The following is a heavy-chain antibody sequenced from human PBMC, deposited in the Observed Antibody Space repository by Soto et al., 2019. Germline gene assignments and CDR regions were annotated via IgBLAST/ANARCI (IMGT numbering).Heavy chain of an antibody. V-gene: IGHV4-4*02. D-gene: IGHD4-17*01. CDR2: IYHSGST. Sequence: SETLSLTCAVSGGSISSSNWWSWVRQPPGKGLEWIGEIYHSGSTNYNPPLKSRVTISVDKSKNQFSLKLSSVTAADTAVYYCARDTVEGNYFDYWGQGTLVTVSS. J-gene: IGHJ4*02. CDR1: GGSISSSNW. CDR3: ARDTVEGNYFDY.